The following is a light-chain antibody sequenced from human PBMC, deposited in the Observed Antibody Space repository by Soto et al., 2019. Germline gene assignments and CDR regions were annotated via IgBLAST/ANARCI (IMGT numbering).Light chain of an antibody. CDR3: QQYNNWWT. Sequence: IPITQSPATLSVSPGDRATLSCRASQSLSSNLAWYQQKPGQAPSLLIYGAFNRATGIPARFSGSGSGTEFILTISSLQSEDFAVYYCQQYNNWWTFGQGTRVEIK. J-gene: IGKJ1*01. V-gene: IGKV3-15*01. CDR1: QSLSSN. CDR2: GAF.